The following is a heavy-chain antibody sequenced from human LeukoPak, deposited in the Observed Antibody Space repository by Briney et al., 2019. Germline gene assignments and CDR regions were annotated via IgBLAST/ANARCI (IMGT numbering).Heavy chain of an antibody. CDR1: GGSINSDD. V-gene: IGHV4-59*12. D-gene: IGHD3-10*01. Sequence: SETLSLTCAVSGGSINSDDWSWIRRPPGKGLEWIGHIHHSGRSNYNPSLVSRVTLSVDMSRNQFSLRLSSVTAADTAVYYCASSSADYYYYGMDVWGQGTTVTVPS. CDR3: ASSSADYYYYGMDV. J-gene: IGHJ6*02. CDR2: IHHSGRS.